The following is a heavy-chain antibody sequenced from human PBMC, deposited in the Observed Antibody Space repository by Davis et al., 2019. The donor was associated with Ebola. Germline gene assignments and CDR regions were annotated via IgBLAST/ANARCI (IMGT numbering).Heavy chain of an antibody. Sequence: PSKTLSLTCTVSGGSISSYYWSWIRQPPGKGLEWIGYIYYSGSTNYNPSLKSRVTISVDTSKNQFSLKLSSVTAADTAVYYCAREDGYKYFQHWGQGTLVTVSS. V-gene: IGHV4-59*01. J-gene: IGHJ1*01. CDR2: IYYSGST. CDR1: GGSISSYY. CDR3: AREDGYKYFQH. D-gene: IGHD5-24*01.